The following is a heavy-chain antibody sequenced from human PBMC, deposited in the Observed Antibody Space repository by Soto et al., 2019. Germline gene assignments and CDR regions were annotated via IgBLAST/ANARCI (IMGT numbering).Heavy chain of an antibody. Sequence: GGSLRLSCTASGFTFSDSWMTWVRQAPGKGLEWVARIKHDESEKKYADSVKGRFSISRDNAKNSMYLQMDSLRGEDTAVYYCVRGGSNYASWGQGTLVTVSS. CDR1: GFTFSDSW. CDR3: VRGGSNYAS. V-gene: IGHV3-7*01. J-gene: IGHJ5*02. D-gene: IGHD4-4*01. CDR2: IKHDESEK.